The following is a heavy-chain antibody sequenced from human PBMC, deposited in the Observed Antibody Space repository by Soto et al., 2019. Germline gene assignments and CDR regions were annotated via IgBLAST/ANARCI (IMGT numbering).Heavy chain of an antibody. CDR3: AKALVQLAYYYYGMDV. CDR1: GFTFSSYG. V-gene: IGHV3-30*18. CDR2: ISYDGSNK. Sequence: GGSLRLSCAASGFTFSSYGMHWVRQAPGKGPEWVAVISYDGSNKYYADSVKGRFTISRDNSKNTLYLQMNSLRAEDTAVYYCAKALVQLAYYYYGMDVWGQGTTVTVSS. J-gene: IGHJ6*02. D-gene: IGHD3-16*02.